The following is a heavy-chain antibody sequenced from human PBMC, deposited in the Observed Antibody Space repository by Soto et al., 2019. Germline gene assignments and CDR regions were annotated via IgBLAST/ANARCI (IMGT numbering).Heavy chain of an antibody. CDR2: THYSGSV. V-gene: IGHV4-30-4*01. J-gene: IGHJ5*02. D-gene: IGHD3-9*01. CDR1: GASISSGDDY. Sequence: QVQLQESGPGLVKPSQTLSLTCTVSGASISSGDDYWSWIRQPPGKGLEWIGYTHYSGSVNYNPALKSRVTISADASRSHVALILKSVTAADTAVYDCGRHGNYDIGWFDPWGQGILVTVSS. CDR3: GRHGNYDIGWFDP.